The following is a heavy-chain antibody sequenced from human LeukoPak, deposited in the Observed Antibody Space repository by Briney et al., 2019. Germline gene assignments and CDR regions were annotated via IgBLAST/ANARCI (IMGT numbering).Heavy chain of an antibody. CDR2: ISSSSSTI. Sequence: GGSLRLSCAASGFTFSSYSMNWVRQAPGKGLEWVSYISSSSSTIYYADSVKGRFTISRDNAKNSLYLQMNSLRAEDTAVYYCARDGRYYYDSSGSPGAFDYWGQGTLVTVSS. V-gene: IGHV3-48*01. J-gene: IGHJ4*02. D-gene: IGHD3-22*01. CDR3: ARDGRYYYDSSGSPGAFDY. CDR1: GFTFSSYS.